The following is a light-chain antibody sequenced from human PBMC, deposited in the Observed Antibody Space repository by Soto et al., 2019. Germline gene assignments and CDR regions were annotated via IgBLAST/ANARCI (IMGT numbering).Light chain of an antibody. CDR3: QQYYNTTYT. V-gene: IGKV4-1*01. CDR1: QAVLYSSNNKDY. J-gene: IGKJ2*01. CDR2: WAS. Sequence: DIVMTQSPDSLAVSLGESATISCKSSQAVLYSSNNKDYVAWYQKKSGQPPRLLIYWASFRESGVPDRFSGSGSGTDFTLTISRLQPEDVAVYYCQQYYNTTYTFGQGTKLEIK.